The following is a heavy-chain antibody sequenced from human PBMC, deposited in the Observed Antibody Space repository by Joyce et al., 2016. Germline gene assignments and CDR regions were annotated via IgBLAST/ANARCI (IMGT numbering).Heavy chain of an antibody. D-gene: IGHD4-11*01. V-gene: IGHV4-34*01. J-gene: IGHJ4*02. CDR3: ARGLSAFDYSNYAGYDY. Sequence: QVQLQQWGAGLLKPSETLSLTCAVYGGSFSGYYWSGIRQPPGKGLEWIGEINHSGSTNYNPSLESRVTISVDTSKNQFSLRLSSVTAADTAVYYCARGLSAFDYSNYAGYDYWGQGTLVTVSS. CDR2: INHSGST. CDR1: GGSFSGYY.